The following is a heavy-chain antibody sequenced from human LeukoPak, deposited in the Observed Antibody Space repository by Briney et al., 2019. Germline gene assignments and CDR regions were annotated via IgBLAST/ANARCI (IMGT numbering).Heavy chain of an antibody. CDR3: VSAIGWLPHY. CDR1: AGFTFSDYW. V-gene: IGHV3-7*03. CDR2: IKQDGREK. J-gene: IGHJ4*02. D-gene: IGHD6-19*01. Sequence: GGSLRLSCAASAGFTFSDYWMNWVRQAPGKGLEWVAIIKQDGREKLYVDSVKGRFTISRDNAKSSLYLQMNSLRAEDTPVYYCVSAIGWLPHYWGQGTLVTVSS.